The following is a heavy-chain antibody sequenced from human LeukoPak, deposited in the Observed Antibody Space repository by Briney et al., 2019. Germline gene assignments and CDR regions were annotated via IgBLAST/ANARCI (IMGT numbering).Heavy chain of an antibody. V-gene: IGHV1-2*02. CDR2: INPNSGGT. J-gene: IGHJ5*02. D-gene: IGHD3-10*01. CDR3: ARGDYYGSGKVVAA. CDR1: GYSFTDYY. Sequence: ASVKVSCKASGYSFTDYYMNWVRLAPGQGLEWMGWINPNSGGTNYAQKFQDRVTMTRDTPISTAYMELSLLRSDDTAVYYCARGDYYGSGKVVAAWGQGTLVTVSS.